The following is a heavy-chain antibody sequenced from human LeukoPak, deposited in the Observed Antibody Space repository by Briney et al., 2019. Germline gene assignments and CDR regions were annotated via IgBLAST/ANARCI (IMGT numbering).Heavy chain of an antibody. CDR3: ARDMVTFGGVIVIGYSTTFDI. D-gene: IGHD3-16*02. CDR1: GGSISSGSYY. V-gene: IGHV4-61*02. CDR2: IYTSGST. Sequence: SQTLSLTCTVSGGSISSGSYYWSWIRQPAGKGLEWIGRIYTSGSTNYNPSLKSRVTISVDTSKNQFSLKLSSVTAADTAVYYCARDMVTFGGVIVIGYSTTFDIWGQGTMVTVSS. J-gene: IGHJ3*02.